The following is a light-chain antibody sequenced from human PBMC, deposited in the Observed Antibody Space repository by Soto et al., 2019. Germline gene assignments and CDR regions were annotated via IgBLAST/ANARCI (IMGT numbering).Light chain of an antibody. V-gene: IGKV1-6*01. CDR1: QGIRDA. Sequence: AIQMTQSPSSLSASVGDRVTITCRASQGIRDALAWYQQRPGKAPKLLIYAASNLQSGVPSRFSGSGSGTDFTLIISSLQPEDFATYYCLQDYDYPYTFGQGTKLEIK. CDR3: LQDYDYPYT. J-gene: IGKJ2*01. CDR2: AAS.